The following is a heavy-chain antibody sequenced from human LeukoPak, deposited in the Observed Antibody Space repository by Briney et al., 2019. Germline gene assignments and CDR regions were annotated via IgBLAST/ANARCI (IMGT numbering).Heavy chain of an antibody. CDR3: ARDLGQYYDTSDNWFDP. J-gene: IGHJ5*02. CDR2: INSDGINT. V-gene: IGHV3-74*01. D-gene: IGHD3-22*01. Sequence: GGSLRLSCAASGFTFSNYWMHWVRQAPGKGLVWVSRINSDGINTSYADSVKGRFTISRDNAKNTLNPQMNSLRAEDTAVYYCARDLGQYYDTSDNWFDPWGQGTLVTVSS. CDR1: GFTFSNYW.